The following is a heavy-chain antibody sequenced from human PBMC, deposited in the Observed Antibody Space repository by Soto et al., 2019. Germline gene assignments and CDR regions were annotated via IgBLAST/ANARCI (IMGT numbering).Heavy chain of an antibody. D-gene: IGHD7-27*01. CDR1: AYTFTSYD. CDR3: ARGPRNWGVDY. CDR2: MNPNNGNT. J-gene: IGHJ4*02. V-gene: IGHV1-8*01. Sequence: EASVKVSCKAAAYTFTSYDINWVRQATGQDFEWMGWMNPNNGNTAYAQKFQGRVTMTRDTSKSTAFMELSSLTSEDMAVYYCARGPRNWGVDYWGQGTLVTVSS.